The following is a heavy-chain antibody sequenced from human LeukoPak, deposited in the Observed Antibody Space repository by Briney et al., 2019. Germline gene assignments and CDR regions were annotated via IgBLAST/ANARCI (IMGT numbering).Heavy chain of an antibody. CDR3: SGGGDATGVFPWGGY. D-gene: IGHD4-23*01. CDR1: GYIFTVYY. V-gene: IGHV1-2*02. Sequence: ASVTVSYKACGYIFTVYYMHWVRQAPAQGLEWMGWINPNSGGTNDAQKLRDRVTMTRDKSSSKADMELRSRRSDDTAVYYCSGGGDATGVFPWGGYWGQGTLVSVS. J-gene: IGHJ4*02. CDR2: INPNSGGT.